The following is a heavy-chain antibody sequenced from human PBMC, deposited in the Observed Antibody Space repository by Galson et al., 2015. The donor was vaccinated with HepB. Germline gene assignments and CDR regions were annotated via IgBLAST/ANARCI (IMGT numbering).Heavy chain of an antibody. CDR3: ATTPRFEFIGVVEGAFDI. D-gene: IGHD3-3*01. CDR1: GYTFTSYY. Sequence: SVKVSCKASGYTFTSYYMHWVRQAPGQGLEWMGIINPSGGSTSYAQKFQGRVTMTRDTSTSTVYMELSSLRSEDTAVYYCATTPRFEFIGVVEGAFDIWGQGTMVTVSS. J-gene: IGHJ3*02. CDR2: INPSGGST. V-gene: IGHV1-46*01.